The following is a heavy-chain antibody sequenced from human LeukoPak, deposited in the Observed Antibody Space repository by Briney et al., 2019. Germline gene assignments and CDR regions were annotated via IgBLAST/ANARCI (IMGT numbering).Heavy chain of an antibody. CDR2: IRYDGSKK. CDR1: AFTFSRYG. J-gene: IGHJ4*02. Sequence: GGSLRLSCAASAFTFSRYGMHWVRQAPGKGLEWVTFIRYDGSKKYYADSVKGRFTISRDNSKNTLYLQMNSLRAEDTAVYYCAKPVYSGYDLTLFDYWGQGTLVTVSS. V-gene: IGHV3-30*02. D-gene: IGHD5-12*01. CDR3: AKPVYSGYDLTLFDY.